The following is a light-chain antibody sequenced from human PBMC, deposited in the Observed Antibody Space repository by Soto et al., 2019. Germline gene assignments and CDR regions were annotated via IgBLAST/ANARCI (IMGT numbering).Light chain of an antibody. CDR2: KAS. CDR1: QSISSW. V-gene: IGKV1-5*03. J-gene: IGKJ4*01. Sequence: DIQMTQSPSTLSASVGDRVTITCRASQSISSWLAWYQQKPGKSPKLLIYKASSLESGVPARFSGSGSGTEFTITNSSLQPDDFASYYCQQYNSYPSFGGGTKVEIK. CDR3: QQYNSYPS.